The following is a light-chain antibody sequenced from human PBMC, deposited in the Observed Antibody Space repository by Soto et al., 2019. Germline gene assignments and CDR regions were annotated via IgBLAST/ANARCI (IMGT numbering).Light chain of an antibody. CDR3: CSYASSSTYL. CDR1: SSDVGSYNL. CDR2: EGS. J-gene: IGLJ1*01. V-gene: IGLV2-23*01. Sequence: QSVLTQPASVSGSPGQSITISCTGTSSDVGSYNLVSWYQQHPGKAPKLMIYEGSKRPSGVSNRFSGSKSGNTASLTISGLQAEDEADYYCCSYASSSTYLFGTGTKVTVL.